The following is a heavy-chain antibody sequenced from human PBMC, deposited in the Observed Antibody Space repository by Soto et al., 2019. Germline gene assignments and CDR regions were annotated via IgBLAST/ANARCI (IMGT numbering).Heavy chain of an antibody. V-gene: IGHV3-23*01. D-gene: IGHD6-19*01. J-gene: IGHJ3*02. CDR1: GFTFTDYA. CDR3: AKDGKHSNGWWAAFDI. Sequence: EVQVLESGGGLVQPGGSLRLSCAASGFTFTDYAMNWVRQAPGKGLEWVSTISGSGGSTDYADSVRGRFTISRDNSKNTLSLPMSSLRDEDTAVYYGAKDGKHSNGWWAAFDIWGQGTVVTVS. CDR2: ISGSGGST.